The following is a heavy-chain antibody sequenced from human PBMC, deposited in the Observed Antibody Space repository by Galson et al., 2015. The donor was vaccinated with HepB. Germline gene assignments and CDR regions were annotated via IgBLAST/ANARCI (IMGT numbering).Heavy chain of an antibody. J-gene: IGHJ6*02. Sequence: FAISRDNSRNTLYLQMNSLRAEDTAVYFCAKGDWMDVWGQGTTVTVSS. V-gene: IGHV3-23*01. D-gene: IGHD2-21*02. CDR3: AKGDWMDV.